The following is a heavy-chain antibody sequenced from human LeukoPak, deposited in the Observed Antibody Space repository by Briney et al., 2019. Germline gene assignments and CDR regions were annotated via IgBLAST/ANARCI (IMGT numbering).Heavy chain of an antibody. CDR1: GYTFNAYH. J-gene: IGHJ3*02. Sequence: ASVKVSCKASGYTFNAYHIHWVRQAPGQGLEWMGWISPNSGGTSYAQKFQGRVTMTRDTSISTAYMELSRLGSDDTAVYFCARAGGGYSSGWGAFDIWGQGTVVTVSS. CDR3: ARAGGGYSSGWGAFDI. CDR2: ISPNSGGT. D-gene: IGHD5-18*01. V-gene: IGHV1-2*02.